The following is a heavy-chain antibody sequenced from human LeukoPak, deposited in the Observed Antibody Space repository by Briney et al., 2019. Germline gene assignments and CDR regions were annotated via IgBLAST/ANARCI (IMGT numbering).Heavy chain of an antibody. CDR2: INPNSGGT. D-gene: IGHD3-10*01. Sequence: GASVKVSCKASGYTFTGYYMHWVRQAPGQGLEWMGRINPNSGGTNYAQKFQGRVTMTRDTSISTAYLELSRLRSDDTAVYYCARDSIGENGDNWFDPWGQGTLVTVST. V-gene: IGHV1-2*06. CDR3: ARDSIGENGDNWFDP. J-gene: IGHJ5*02. CDR1: GYTFTGYY.